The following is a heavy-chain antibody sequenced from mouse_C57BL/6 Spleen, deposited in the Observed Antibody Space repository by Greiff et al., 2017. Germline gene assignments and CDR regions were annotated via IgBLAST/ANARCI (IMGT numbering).Heavy chain of an antibody. CDR2: ISDGGSYT. V-gene: IGHV5-4*01. Sequence: DVQLVESGGGLVKPGGSLKLSCAASGFTFSSYAMSWVRQTPEKRLEWVATISDGGSYTYYPDNVKGRFTISRDNAKNNLYLQMSHLKSEDTAMYYCARDASHYYWGQGTTLTVSS. CDR3: ARDASHYY. CDR1: GFTFSSYA. D-gene: IGHD6-1*01. J-gene: IGHJ2*01.